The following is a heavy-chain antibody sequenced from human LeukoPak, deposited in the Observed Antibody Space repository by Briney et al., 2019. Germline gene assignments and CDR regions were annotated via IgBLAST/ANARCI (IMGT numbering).Heavy chain of an antibody. CDR2: INPNSGDT. J-gene: IGHJ4*02. D-gene: IGHD3-10*01. CDR1: GYTFTGYY. CDR3: ARDVMVRGVIPACVF. Sequence: ASVKVSCKASGYTFTGYYMHWVRQAPGQGLEWMGWINPNSGDTNYAQKFQGRVTMTRDTSITTAYMEMSRLRSDDTAIYYCARDVMVRGVIPACVFWGQGTLVTVSS. V-gene: IGHV1-2*02.